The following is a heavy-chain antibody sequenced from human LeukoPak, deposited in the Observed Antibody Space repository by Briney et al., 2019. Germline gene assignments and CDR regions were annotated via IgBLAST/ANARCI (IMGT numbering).Heavy chain of an antibody. V-gene: IGHV3-11*04. J-gene: IGHJ5*02. CDR1: GFTFSDYY. CDR2: ISSSGSTI. CDR3: ARDSYYGSGSQAWFDP. Sequence: GGSLRLSCAASGFTFSDYYMSWIRQAPGKGLEWVSYISSSGSTIYYADSVKGRFTISRDNAKNSLYLQMNSLRAEDTAVYYCARDSYYGSGSQAWFDPWGQGTLVTVSS. D-gene: IGHD3-10*01.